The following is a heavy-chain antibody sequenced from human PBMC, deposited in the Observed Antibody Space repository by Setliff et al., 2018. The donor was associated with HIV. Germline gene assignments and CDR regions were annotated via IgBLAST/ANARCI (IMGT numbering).Heavy chain of an antibody. J-gene: IGHJ6*03. CDR1: GGSISSHY. CDR3: ARDGPLEGSYRYYYYYMDV. V-gene: IGHV4-59*11. D-gene: IGHD3-10*01. Sequence: KTSETLSLTCTVSGGSISSHYWSWIRQPPGKGLEWIGYIYYSGSTNYNPSLKSRVTISVDTSKNQFSLKLSSVTAADTAVYYCARDGPLEGSYRYYYYYMDVWGKGTTVTVS. CDR2: IYYSGST.